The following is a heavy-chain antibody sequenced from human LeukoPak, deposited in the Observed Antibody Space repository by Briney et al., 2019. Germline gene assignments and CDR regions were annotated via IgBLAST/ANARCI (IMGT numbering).Heavy chain of an antibody. V-gene: IGHV1-2*02. CDR3: ARSEYSSSWYYFDY. CDR1: GYTFTGYY. D-gene: IGHD6-13*01. Sequence: ASVNVSCKASGYTFTGYYMHWVRQAPGQGLEWMGWINPNSGGTNYAQKFQGRVTMTRDTSISTAYMELSRLRSDDTAVYYCARSEYSSSWYYFDYWGQGTLVTVSS. J-gene: IGHJ4*02. CDR2: INPNSGGT.